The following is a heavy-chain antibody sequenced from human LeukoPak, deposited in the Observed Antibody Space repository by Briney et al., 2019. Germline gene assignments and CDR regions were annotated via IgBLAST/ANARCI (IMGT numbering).Heavy chain of an antibody. V-gene: IGHV3-30*02. D-gene: IGHD2-2*01. Sequence: GGSLRLSCAASGFTFSSYGMHWVRQAPGKGLEWVAVIWYDGSNKYYADSVKGRFTISRDNSKNTLYLQMNSLRAEDTAVYYCANGGTYQLLLHIDYWGQGTLVTVSS. CDR2: IWYDGSNK. CDR3: ANGGTYQLLLHIDY. CDR1: GFTFSSYG. J-gene: IGHJ4*02.